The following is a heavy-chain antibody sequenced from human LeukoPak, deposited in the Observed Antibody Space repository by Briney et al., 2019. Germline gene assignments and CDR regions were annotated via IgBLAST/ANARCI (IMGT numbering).Heavy chain of an antibody. Sequence: GSLRLSCAASGFTFSSYSMNWVRQAPGKGLEWVSSISSSSSYIYYADSVKGRFTISRDNAKNSLYLQMNSLRAEDTAVYYCARGDSNGDYYYYGMDVWGQGTTVTVSS. CDR1: GFTFSSYS. J-gene: IGHJ6*02. CDR3: ARGDSNGDYYYYGMDV. CDR2: ISSSSSYI. V-gene: IGHV3-21*01. D-gene: IGHD4-11*01.